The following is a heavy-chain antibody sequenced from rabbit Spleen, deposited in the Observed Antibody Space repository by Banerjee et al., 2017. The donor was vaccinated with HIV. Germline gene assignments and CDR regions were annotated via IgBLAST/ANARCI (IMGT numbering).Heavy chain of an antibody. Sequence: QLMESGGGLVQPGGSLKLSCKASGFDFSSYYMSWVRQAPGKGLEWIGYIDPVFGSTYYASWVNGRFTISSHNAQNTLYLQLNSLTAADTATYFCARDGAGSTYFNLWGPGTLVTVS. CDR2: IDPVFGST. CDR3: ARDGAGSTYFNL. V-gene: IGHV1S7*01. D-gene: IGHD8-1*01. CDR1: GFDFSSYY. J-gene: IGHJ4*01.